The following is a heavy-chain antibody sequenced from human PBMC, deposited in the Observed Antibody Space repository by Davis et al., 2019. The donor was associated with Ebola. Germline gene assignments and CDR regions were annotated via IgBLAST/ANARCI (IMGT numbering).Heavy chain of an antibody. V-gene: IGHV1-2*06. Sequence: AASVKVSCKASGYTFTGYYMHWVRQAPGQGLEWMGRINPNSGGTNYAQKFQGRVTMTTDTSTSTAYMELRSLRSDDTAVYYCARDGRMPRMLYGMDVWGQGTTVSVSS. CDR2: INPNSGGT. CDR1: GYTFTGYY. J-gene: IGHJ6*02. D-gene: IGHD2-8*01. CDR3: ARDGRMPRMLYGMDV.